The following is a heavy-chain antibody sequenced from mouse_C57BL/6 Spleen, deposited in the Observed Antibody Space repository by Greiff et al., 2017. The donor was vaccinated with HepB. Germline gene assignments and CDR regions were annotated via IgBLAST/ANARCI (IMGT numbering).Heavy chain of an antibody. D-gene: IGHD1-1*01. J-gene: IGHJ2*01. CDR2: INPYNGGT. V-gene: IGHV1-19*01. CDR1: GYTFTDYY. Sequence: EVQLQQSGPVLVKPGASVKMSCKASGYTFTDYYMNWVKQSHGKSLEWIGVINPYNGGTSYNQKFKGKATLTVDKSSSTAYMELNSLTSEDSAVYYCARGGFITTGVEDYDDRGKGTTLTVSS. CDR3: ARGGFITTGVEDYDD.